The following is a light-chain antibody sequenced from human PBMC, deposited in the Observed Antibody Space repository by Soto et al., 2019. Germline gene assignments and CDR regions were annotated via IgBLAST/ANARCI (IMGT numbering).Light chain of an antibody. CDR2: GNI. Sequence: QSVLTQPPSVSGAPGQRVTISCTGSSSNIGGGYDVHWYRQLPGTAPKLLIYGNINRPSRVPDRFSGSKSDTSASLAITGLQPEAEGDYYCSAYTARSTLVFGGGTKLTVL. CDR1: SSNIGGGYD. CDR3: SAYTARSTLV. J-gene: IGLJ3*02. V-gene: IGLV1-40*01.